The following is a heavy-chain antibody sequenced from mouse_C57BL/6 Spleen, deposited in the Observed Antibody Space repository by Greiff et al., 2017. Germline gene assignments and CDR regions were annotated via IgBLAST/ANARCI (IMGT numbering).Heavy chain of an antibody. J-gene: IGHJ1*03. CDR3: AKFYYDYDESYFDV. D-gene: IGHD2-4*01. CDR2: ISSGSSTI. Sequence: EVKLMESGGGLVKPGGSLKLSCAASGFTFSDYGMHWVRQAPEKGLEWVAYISSGSSTIYYADTVKGRFTISRDNAKNTLFLQMTSLRSEDTAMYYCAKFYYDYDESYFDVWGTGTTVTVSS. V-gene: IGHV5-17*01. CDR1: GFTFSDYG.